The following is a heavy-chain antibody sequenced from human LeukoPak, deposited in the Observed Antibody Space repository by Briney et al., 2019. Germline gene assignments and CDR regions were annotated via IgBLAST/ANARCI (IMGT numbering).Heavy chain of an antibody. CDR2: VSYGGSNK. J-gene: IGHJ4*02. CDR3: ARDRSARGYHFDY. Sequence: GGSLRLSCAASGFTSESYTIRWVRQAPGKGLEWVALVSYGGSNKYYIDSVKGRFTISRDNSKNTLYLQMNSLRPEDTAVYYCARDRSARGYHFDYWGQGTLVTVSS. D-gene: IGHD1-1*01. CDR1: GFTSESYT. V-gene: IGHV3-30-3*01.